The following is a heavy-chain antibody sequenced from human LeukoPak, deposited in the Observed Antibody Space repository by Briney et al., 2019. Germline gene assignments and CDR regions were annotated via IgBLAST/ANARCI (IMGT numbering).Heavy chain of an antibody. CDR3: ARDRYYYGSGSYTFDY. CDR2: MYTSGTT. D-gene: IGHD3-10*01. V-gene: IGHV4-4*07. J-gene: IGHJ4*02. CDR1: GDSISIYY. Sequence: SETLSLTCTVSGDSISIYYWSWIRQPAGKGLEWIGRMYTSGTTNYKPSLKSRVTMSVDTSKNQFSLTLSSVTAADTAAYYCARDRYYYGSGSYTFDYWGQGSLVTVSS.